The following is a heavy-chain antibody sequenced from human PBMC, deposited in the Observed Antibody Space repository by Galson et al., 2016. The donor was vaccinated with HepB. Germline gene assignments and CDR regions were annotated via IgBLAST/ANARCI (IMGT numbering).Heavy chain of an antibody. V-gene: IGHV1-18*01. D-gene: IGHD3-10*01. CDR3: ARETRDYYNYYFYMDV. Sequence: SVKVSCKASDYAFNSYGFPWVRQAPGQGLEWMGWISAYNGNTNYAQKFQGRVTMTRDTSTRTAYMELRSLTSDDTAVYYCARETRDYYNYYFYMDVWGKGTTVIVSS. CDR1: DYAFNSYG. CDR2: ISAYNGNT. J-gene: IGHJ6*03.